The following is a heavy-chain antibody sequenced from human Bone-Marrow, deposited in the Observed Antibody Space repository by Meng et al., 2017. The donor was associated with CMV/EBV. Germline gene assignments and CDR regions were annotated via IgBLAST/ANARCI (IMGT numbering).Heavy chain of an antibody. CDR1: GGTFSSYA. D-gene: IGHD2-8*02. V-gene: IGHV1-46*04. CDR3: GRANSNSACGYWCVDP. J-gene: IGHJ5*02. CDR2: INPSGDYT. Sequence: ASVKVSCKASGGTFSSYAIRWVRQAPGQGLDWMGIINPSGDYTTYAQRLQGRVTMTRDTSTSTVFMELTGLRSDDTAVDYCGRANSNSACGYWCVDPWGQGTLATVSS.